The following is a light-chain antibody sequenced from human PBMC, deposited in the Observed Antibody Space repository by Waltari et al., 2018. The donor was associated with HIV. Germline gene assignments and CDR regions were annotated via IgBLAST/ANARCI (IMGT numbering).Light chain of an antibody. V-gene: IGLV1-51*01. CDR2: DNT. J-gene: IGLJ2*01. Sequence: QSVLTQPPSVSAPPAQRVTISCSGGSSHIGPNYVSWYDHVPGMAPRLLIYDNTKRSSGIPARFSGSKSGTSVTLGITGLQTGDEADYYCGTWDSSLSVVVFGGGTKLTVL. CDR3: GTWDSSLSVVV. CDR1: SSHIGPNY.